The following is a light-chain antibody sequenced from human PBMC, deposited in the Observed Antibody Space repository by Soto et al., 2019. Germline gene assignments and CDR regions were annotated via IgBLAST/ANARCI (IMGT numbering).Light chain of an antibody. CDR2: EVS. CDR1: SSDVGSYNY. V-gene: IGLV2-14*01. CDR3: SSYTSSSTL. J-gene: IGLJ1*01. Sequence: QSVLTQPASVSGSPGQSITISCTGTSSDVGSYNYVSWYQQHPGKAPKLMIYEVSDRPSGISSRFSGSKSSNTASLTISGLQTEDEADYYCSSYTSSSTLFGNGTKVTVL.